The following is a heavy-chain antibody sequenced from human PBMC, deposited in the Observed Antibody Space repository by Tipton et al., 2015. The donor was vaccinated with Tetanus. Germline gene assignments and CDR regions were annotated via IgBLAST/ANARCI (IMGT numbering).Heavy chain of an antibody. CDR1: GDSISSGPHS. J-gene: IGHJ4*02. Sequence: TMSLTCTVSGDSISSGPHSWSWIRQHPGKGLELIGYIYYSGTSYNSPSLKRRVSMAVDTSRNQFSLNLTSVTVADSAVYFCARVSRRNFYFDYWGPGAQVTVSS. V-gene: IGHV4-31*03. D-gene: IGHD2/OR15-2a*01. CDR3: ARVSRRNFYFDY. CDR2: IYYSGTS.